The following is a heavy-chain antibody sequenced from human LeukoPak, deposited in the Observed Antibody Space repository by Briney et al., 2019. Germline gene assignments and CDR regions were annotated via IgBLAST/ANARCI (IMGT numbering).Heavy chain of an antibody. CDR2: VFYNGRT. CDR1: GDSINDYY. Sequence: SETLSLTCTVSGDSINDYYWSWIRQPPGKGLEWIGYVFYNGRTNYNPSLRGRLTISIDTSKNQFSLKLRSVTAADTAEYYCARGSGYDFLNGYLVAPRSIDYWGQGALVTVSS. V-gene: IGHV4-59*01. D-gene: IGHD3-3*01. CDR3: ARGSGYDFLNGYLVAPRSIDY. J-gene: IGHJ4*02.